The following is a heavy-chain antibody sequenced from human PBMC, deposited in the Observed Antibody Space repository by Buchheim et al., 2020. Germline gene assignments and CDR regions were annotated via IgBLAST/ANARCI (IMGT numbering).Heavy chain of an antibody. CDR1: GFIFSNYW. CDR2: IKYDGSEK. CDR3: ARALNY. V-gene: IGHV3-7*01. Sequence: EVQLVESGGGLVQSGGSLTLSCAVPGFIFSNYWMDWVRQAPGKGLEWVANIKYDGSEKYYVDSVKGRFTISRDNAKNSLYLQMNRLRAEDTAVYYCARALNYWGQGTL. J-gene: IGHJ4*02.